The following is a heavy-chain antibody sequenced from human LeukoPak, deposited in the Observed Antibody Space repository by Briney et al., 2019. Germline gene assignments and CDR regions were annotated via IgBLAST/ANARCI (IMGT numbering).Heavy chain of an antibody. V-gene: IGHV1-69*13. D-gene: IGHD6-19*01. CDR1: GGTFSSYA. CDR2: IIPIFGTA. CDR3: ARGRQWLVRGYFDY. J-gene: IGHJ4*02. Sequence: ASVTVSCKASGGTFSSYAISWVRQAPGQGLEWMGGIIPIFGTANYAQKFQGRVTITADESTSTAYMELSSLRSEDTAVYYCARGRQWLVRGYFDYWGQGTLVTVSS.